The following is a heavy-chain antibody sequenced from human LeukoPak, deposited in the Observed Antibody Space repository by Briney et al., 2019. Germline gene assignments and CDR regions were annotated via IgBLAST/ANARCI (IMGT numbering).Heavy chain of an antibody. CDR1: GGSISSYY. D-gene: IGHD6-19*01. Sequence: PSETLSLTCTVSGGSISSYYWSWIRQPPGKGLEWIGYIYYSGSTNYNPSLKSRVTISVDTSKNQFSLKLSSVTAADTAVYYCARFSHIQWLVLDYWGQGTLVTVSS. J-gene: IGHJ4*02. CDR2: IYYSGST. CDR3: ARFSHIQWLVLDY. V-gene: IGHV4-59*01.